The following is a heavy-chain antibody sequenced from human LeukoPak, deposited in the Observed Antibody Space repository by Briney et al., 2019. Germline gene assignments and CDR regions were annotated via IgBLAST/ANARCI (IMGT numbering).Heavy chain of an antibody. CDR1: GFTFSSYW. CDR3: TGHHQAYSRTY. Sequence: GGSLRLSCAGSGFTFSSYWMHWVRQAPGKGLVWVSRISTDASSTTYADSVKGRFTISRDNAKGTLYLQMSSLRAQDTAVYYCTGHHQAYSRTYWGQGTLVTVSS. J-gene: IGHJ4*02. CDR2: ISTDASST. D-gene: IGHD4-11*01. V-gene: IGHV3-74*01.